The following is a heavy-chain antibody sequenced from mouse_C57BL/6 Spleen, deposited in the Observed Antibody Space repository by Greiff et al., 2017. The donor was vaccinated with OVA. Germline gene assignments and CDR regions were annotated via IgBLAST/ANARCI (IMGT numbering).Heavy chain of an antibody. J-gene: IGHJ1*03. Sequence: EVQRVESGPGMVKPSQSLSLTCTVTGYSITSGYDWHWIRHFPGNKLEWMGYISYSGSTNYNPSLKSRISITHDTSKNHFFLKLNSVTTEDTATYYCARDYYGDWYFDVWGTGTTVTVSS. CDR2: ISYSGST. D-gene: IGHD1-1*01. CDR1: GYSITSGYD. CDR3: ARDYYGDWYFDV. V-gene: IGHV3-1*01.